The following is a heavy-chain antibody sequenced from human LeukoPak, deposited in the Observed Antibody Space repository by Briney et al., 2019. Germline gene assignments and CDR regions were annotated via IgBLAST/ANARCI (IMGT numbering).Heavy chain of an antibody. Sequence: EASVKVSCKASGYTFTSYGISWVRQAPGQGLEWTGWISAYNGNTNYAQKLQGRVTMTTDTSTSTAYMELRSLRSDDTAVYYCARDVVVVPAAIAGATTNFGYWGQGTLVTVSS. CDR2: ISAYNGNT. J-gene: IGHJ4*02. V-gene: IGHV1-18*01. D-gene: IGHD2-2*01. CDR3: ARDVVVVPAAIAGATTNFGY. CDR1: GYTFTSYG.